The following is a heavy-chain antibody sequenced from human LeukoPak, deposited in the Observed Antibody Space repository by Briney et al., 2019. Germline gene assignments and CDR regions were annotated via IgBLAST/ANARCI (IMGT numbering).Heavy chain of an antibody. Sequence: ASVKVSCKASGYTFTNYGISWVRQAPGQGLEWMGWISAYNGNTNYAQKLQGRVTMTTDTSTSTAYMELRSLRSDDTAVYYCARDRVVPAAYQPAFDYWGQGTLVTVSS. V-gene: IGHV1-18*01. D-gene: IGHD2-2*01. CDR2: ISAYNGNT. J-gene: IGHJ4*02. CDR3: ARDRVVPAAYQPAFDY. CDR1: GYTFTNYG.